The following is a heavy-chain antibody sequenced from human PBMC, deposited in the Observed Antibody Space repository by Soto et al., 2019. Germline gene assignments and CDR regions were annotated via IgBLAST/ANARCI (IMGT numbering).Heavy chain of an antibody. J-gene: IGHJ6*02. CDR1: GYSFTSYW. V-gene: IGHV5-51*01. Sequence: GESLKISCNGSGYSFTSYWICWVRQMPWKGLEWMGIIYPGDSDTRYSPSFQGQVTISADKSISTAYLQWSSLKASDTAMYYCARLSTGAESRGLDYYYYGMDVWGQGTTVTVSS. CDR3: ARLSTGAESRGLDYYYYGMDV. D-gene: IGHD1-26*01. CDR2: IYPGDSDT.